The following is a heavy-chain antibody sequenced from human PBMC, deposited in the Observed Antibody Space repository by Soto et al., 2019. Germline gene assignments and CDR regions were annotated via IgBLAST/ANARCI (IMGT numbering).Heavy chain of an antibody. V-gene: IGHV1-18*01. CDR2: NSALNGKT. CDR1: GFTFNTQG. Sequence: QGYLVQSGAEVKRPGASVRVSCKTSGFTFNTQGFSWVRQAPGPGLEWMGWNSALNGKTFYAHNFQDRVIMTTDTSSSTAYMELRGLKSDDTAVYYCAAATSIALGFRYLGQVTLVTVSS. J-gene: IGHJ4*02. CDR3: AAATSIALGFRY. D-gene: IGHD1-26*01.